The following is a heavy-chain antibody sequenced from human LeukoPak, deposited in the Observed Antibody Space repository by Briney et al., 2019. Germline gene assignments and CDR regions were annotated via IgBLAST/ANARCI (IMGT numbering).Heavy chain of an antibody. Sequence: SVKVSCKASGGTFSSYAISWVRQAPGQGLEWMGRIIPIFGTANYAQKIQGRVTITTDESTSTAYMELSSLRPEDTAVYYCARDRGSYYYDSSGYYYFDYWGQGTLVTVSS. CDR3: ARDRGSYYYDSSGYYYFDY. J-gene: IGHJ4*02. CDR2: IIPIFGTA. V-gene: IGHV1-69*05. D-gene: IGHD3-22*01. CDR1: GGTFSSYA.